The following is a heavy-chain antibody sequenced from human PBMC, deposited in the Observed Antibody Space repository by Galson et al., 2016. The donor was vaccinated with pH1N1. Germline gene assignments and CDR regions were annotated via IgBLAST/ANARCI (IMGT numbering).Heavy chain of an antibody. J-gene: IGHJ4*02. D-gene: IGHD5-18*01. CDR3: ARSRGYSYGSYYFDN. Sequence: SVKVSCKASGGTFSSYAVSWVRQAPGQGLEWVGGIIGMFGTITYAQKLQGRVTITAEELTSSSYMELTSLTSEDTALYYCARSRGYSYGSYYFDNWGQGTLVTVSS. V-gene: IGHV1-69*13. CDR2: IIGMFGTI. CDR1: GGTFSSYA.